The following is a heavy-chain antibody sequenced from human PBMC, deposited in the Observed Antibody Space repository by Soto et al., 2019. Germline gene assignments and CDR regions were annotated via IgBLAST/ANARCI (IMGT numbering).Heavy chain of an antibody. D-gene: IGHD3-3*01. CDR2: IRSKAYGGTT. CDR3: TRVLGEPYYDFWSGYQQALNWFDP. V-gene: IGHV3-49*03. Sequence: GGSLRLSCTASGFTFGDYAMSWFRQAPGKGLEWVGFIRSKAYGGTTEYAASVKGRFTISRDDSKSIAYLQMNSLKTEDTAVYYCTRVLGEPYYDFWSGYQQALNWFDPWGQGTLVTVSS. J-gene: IGHJ5*02. CDR1: GFTFGDYA.